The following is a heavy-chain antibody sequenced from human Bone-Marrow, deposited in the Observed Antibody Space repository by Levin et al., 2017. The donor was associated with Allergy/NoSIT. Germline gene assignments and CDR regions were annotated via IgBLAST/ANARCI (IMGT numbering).Heavy chain of an antibody. CDR1: GFTFTDYY. CDR3: ATQGGGGWYGY. D-gene: IGHD6-19*01. J-gene: IGHJ4*02. CDR2: VSSSGAYT. V-gene: IGHV3-11*03. Sequence: LSLTCAASGFTFTDYYMTWIRQAPGKGLEWVSYVSSSGAYTNYADSVKGRFAISRDNAKNSVHLQMHSLRADDTAVYYCATQGGGGWYGYWGQGTLVIVSS.